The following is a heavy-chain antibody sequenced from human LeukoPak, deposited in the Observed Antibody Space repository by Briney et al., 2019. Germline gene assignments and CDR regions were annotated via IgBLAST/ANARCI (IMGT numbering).Heavy chain of an antibody. V-gene: IGHV4-61*01. CDR3: ARLPSSSWYYFDY. J-gene: IGHJ4*02. D-gene: IGHD6-13*01. CDR1: GGSVSSGSYY. CDR2: IYYSGST. Sequence: SETLSLTCTASGGSVSSGSYYWSWIRQPPGKGLEWIGYIYYSGSTNYNPSLKSRVTISVDTSKNQFSLKLSSVTAADTAVYYCARLPSSSWYYFDYWGQGTLVTVSS.